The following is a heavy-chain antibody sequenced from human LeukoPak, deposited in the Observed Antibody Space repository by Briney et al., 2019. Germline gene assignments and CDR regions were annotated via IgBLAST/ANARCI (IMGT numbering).Heavy chain of an antibody. CDR3: ARVPGSGYSYGPRYFDY. D-gene: IGHD5-18*01. J-gene: IGHJ4*02. Sequence: ASVKVSCKASGYTFTGYYMHWVRQAPGQGLEWMGWINPNSGGTNYAQKFQGRVTMTRDTSISTAYMELSRLRSDDTAVHYCARVPGSGYSYGPRYFDYWGQGTLVTVSS. CDR1: GYTFTGYY. CDR2: INPNSGGT. V-gene: IGHV1-2*02.